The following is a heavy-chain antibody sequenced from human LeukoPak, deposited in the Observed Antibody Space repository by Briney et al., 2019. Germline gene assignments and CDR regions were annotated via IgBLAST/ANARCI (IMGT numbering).Heavy chain of an antibody. CDR1: GFTFSSYE. CDR2: ISSSGSTI. V-gene: IGHV3-48*03. Sequence: GSLRLSCAASGFTFSSYEMTWVRQAAGKGLEWVSYISSSGSTIYYADSVKGRFTISRDNAKNSLYLQLNSLRAEDTAVYYCARAMYTTSSGYDYWGQGTLVTVSS. D-gene: IGHD6-6*01. J-gene: IGHJ4*02. CDR3: ARAMYTTSSGYDY.